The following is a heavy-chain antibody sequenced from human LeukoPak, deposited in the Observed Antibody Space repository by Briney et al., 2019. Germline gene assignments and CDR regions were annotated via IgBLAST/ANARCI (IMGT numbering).Heavy chain of an antibody. CDR2: IIPIFGKA. D-gene: IGHD6-19*01. V-gene: IGHV1-69*04. J-gene: IGHJ5*02. Sequence: PVKASCKASGGPFSSYAISWVRQAPGQGLEWMGRIIPIFGKANHAQNFQGRATITADKSTSTAYMELSSLTSEDTAVYFCARDADIAVAGISSANWFDPCGQGTLVTVSA. CDR3: ARDADIAVAGISSANWFDP. CDR1: GGPFSSYA.